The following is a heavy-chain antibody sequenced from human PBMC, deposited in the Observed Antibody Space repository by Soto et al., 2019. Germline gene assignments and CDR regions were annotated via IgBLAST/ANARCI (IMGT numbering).Heavy chain of an antibody. Sequence: QVQLVESGGGVVQPGRSLRLSCAASGFTFSNYGMHWVRQAPGKGLEWVAVIWNDGSNIYHADSVKDRFTISRDNSKNMLYLQMNSLRAEDTAVYYCARDDEYSGNGMDVWGQGTTVTVS. CDR2: IWNDGSNI. D-gene: IGHD3-10*01. CDR1: GFTFSNYG. J-gene: IGHJ6*02. CDR3: ARDDEYSGNGMDV. V-gene: IGHV3-33*01.